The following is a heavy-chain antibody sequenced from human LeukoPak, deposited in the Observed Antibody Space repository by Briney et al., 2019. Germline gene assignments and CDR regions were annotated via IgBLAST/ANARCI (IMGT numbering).Heavy chain of an antibody. J-gene: IGHJ6*02. Sequence: PSETLSLTCAVYGGSFSGYYWSWIRQPPGKGLEWIEEINHSGSTNYNPSLKSRVTISVDTSKNQFSLKLSSVTAADTAVYYCARGDIVVVPAAIQYYYYGMDVWGQGTTVTVSS. CDR2: INHSGST. V-gene: IGHV4-34*01. D-gene: IGHD2-2*01. CDR1: GGSFSGYY. CDR3: ARGDIVVVPAAIQYYYYGMDV.